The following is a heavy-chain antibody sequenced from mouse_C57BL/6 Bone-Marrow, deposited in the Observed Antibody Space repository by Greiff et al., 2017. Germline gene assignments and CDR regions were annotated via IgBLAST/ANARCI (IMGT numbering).Heavy chain of an antibody. D-gene: IGHD1-1*01. Sequence: VQLQQSGPELVRPGVSVKISCKGSGYTFTDYAMHWVKQSHAKSLEWIGVISTYYGAASYNQKFKDKATMTVDKSSSTAYMELARLTSEDSAVYYWASPYYGSSYGYWYFDVWGTGTTVTVSS. V-gene: IGHV1-67*01. CDR3: ASPYYGSSYGYWYFDV. CDR2: ISTYYGAA. J-gene: IGHJ1*03. CDR1: GYTFTDYA.